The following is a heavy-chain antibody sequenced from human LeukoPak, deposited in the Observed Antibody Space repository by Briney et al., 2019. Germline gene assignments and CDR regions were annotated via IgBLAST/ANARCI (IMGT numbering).Heavy chain of an antibody. V-gene: IGHV5-51*01. Sequence: LGESLKISCKGSGYSFTSYWIGWVRQMPGKGLEWMGIIYPGDSATRYSPSFQGQVTISADKSISTAYLQWSSLKASDTAMYYCARGSGSYHTAYMNWGQGSLVTVSS. CDR3: ARGSGSYHTAYMN. CDR1: GYSFTSYW. D-gene: IGHD1-26*01. CDR2: IYPGDSAT. J-gene: IGHJ4*02.